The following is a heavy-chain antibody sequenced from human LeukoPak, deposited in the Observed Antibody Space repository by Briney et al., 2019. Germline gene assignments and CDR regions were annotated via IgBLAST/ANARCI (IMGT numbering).Heavy chain of an antibody. CDR2: ISSSSYI. CDR1: GFTFSSYS. V-gene: IGHV3-21*01. CDR3: ARDRYGSYGMDV. D-gene: IGHD3-16*02. J-gene: IGHJ6*02. Sequence: AGGSLRLSCAVSGFTFSSYSMNWVRQAPGKGPEWVSSISSSSYIYYADSVKGRFTISRDNAKNSLYLQMNSLRAEDTAVYYCARDRYGSYGMDVWGQGTTVTVSS.